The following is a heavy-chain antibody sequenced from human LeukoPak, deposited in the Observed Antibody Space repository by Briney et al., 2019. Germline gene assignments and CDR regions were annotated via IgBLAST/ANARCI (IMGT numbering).Heavy chain of an antibody. V-gene: IGHV4-59*01. D-gene: IGHD2-2*01. Sequence: SETLSLTCTVSGGSISNYYWSWIRQPPGKGLEWIGYIYYSGNTNYNPSLKSRVTISVDTSRNQFSLKLNSVTAADTAVYYCARVRYCSTNRCYDREFDNWGQGTLVTVSS. CDR3: ARVRYCSTNRCYDREFDN. J-gene: IGHJ4*02. CDR1: GGSISNYY. CDR2: IYYSGNT.